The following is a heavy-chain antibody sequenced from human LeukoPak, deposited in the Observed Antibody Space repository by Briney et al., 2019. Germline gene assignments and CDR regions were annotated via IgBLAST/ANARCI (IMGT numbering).Heavy chain of an antibody. V-gene: IGHV1-18*01. CDR3: ARDYKFSNGWNYFDY. CDR1: GYTFTSYG. D-gene: IGHD6-19*01. J-gene: IGHJ4*02. CDR2: ISAYNGST. Sequence: GASVKVSCKASGYTFTSYGISWVRQAPGQGLEWMGWISAYNGSTNYAQKLQGRVTMTTDTSTSTAFLELRSLRSDDTAVYYCARDYKFSNGWNYFDYWGQGTLVTVSS.